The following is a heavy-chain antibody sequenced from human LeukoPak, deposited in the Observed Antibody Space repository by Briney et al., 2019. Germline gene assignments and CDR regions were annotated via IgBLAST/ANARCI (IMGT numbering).Heavy chain of an antibody. CDR3: ARLYCSSTSCYTEYNWFDP. CDR2: MSPNSGNT. V-gene: IGHV1-8*03. CDR1: GYTFTSYD. D-gene: IGHD2-2*02. J-gene: IGHJ5*02. Sequence: ASVKVSCKASGYTFTSYDINWVRQATGQGLEWMGWMSPNSGNTGYAQKFQGRVTITRNTSISTAYMELSSLRSGDTAVYYCARLYCSSTSCYTEYNWFDPWGQGTLVTVSS.